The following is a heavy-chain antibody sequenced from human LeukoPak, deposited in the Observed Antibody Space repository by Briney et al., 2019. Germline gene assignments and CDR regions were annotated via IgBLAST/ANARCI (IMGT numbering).Heavy chain of an antibody. CDR1: GDSISSYY. V-gene: IGHV4-59*01. CDR3: ARDPAKFGDYDY. CDR2: ISYSGTT. J-gene: IGHJ4*02. Sequence: SETLSLTCTVSGDSISSYYWSWIRQPPGKGLEWIGYISYSGTTNYNPSLRSRVTISLDTSKNQFSLKLISVTAADTAVYYCARDPAKFGDYDYWGQGTLVTVSS. D-gene: IGHD4-17*01.